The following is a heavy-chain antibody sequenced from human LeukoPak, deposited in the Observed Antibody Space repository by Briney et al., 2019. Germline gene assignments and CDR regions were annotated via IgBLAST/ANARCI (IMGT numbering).Heavy chain of an antibody. D-gene: IGHD3-10*01. CDR2: ISSSSSYI. Sequence: GGSLRLSCAASGFTFSSHSMNWVRQAPGKGLEWVSSISSSSSYIYYADSVKGRFTISRDNAKNSLYLQMNSLRAEDTAVYYCATIWFGELLRGDAFDIWGQGTMVTVSS. V-gene: IGHV3-21*01. CDR1: GFTFSSHS. J-gene: IGHJ3*02. CDR3: ATIWFGELLRGDAFDI.